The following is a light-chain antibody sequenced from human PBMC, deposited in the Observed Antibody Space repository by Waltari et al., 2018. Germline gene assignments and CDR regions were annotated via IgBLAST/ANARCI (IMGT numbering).Light chain of an antibody. CDR2: SNN. CDR3: GTWDDSLNGPL. Sequence: QSLLTQAPSASGTPGQTVTISCSGSSSNIGSNTVNWYQQHPGTAPKLLIYSNNQRPSWVPARFPGSKSGTSASLAISGLQSEDEADYYCGTWDDSLNGPLFGGGTKVTVL. V-gene: IGLV1-44*01. J-gene: IGLJ2*01. CDR1: SSNIGSNT.